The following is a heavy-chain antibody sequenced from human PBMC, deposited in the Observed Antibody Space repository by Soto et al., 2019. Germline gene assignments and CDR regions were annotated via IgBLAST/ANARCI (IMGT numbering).Heavy chain of an antibody. CDR2: IYTSGST. D-gene: IGHD6-13*01. J-gene: IGHJ6*02. CDR3: ARVGGIAAAGIYYYHYYGMDV. V-gene: IGHV4-4*07. CDR1: GGSISSYY. Sequence: PSETLSLTCTVSGGSISSYYWSWIRQPAGKGLEWIGRIYTSGSTNYNPSLKSRVTMSVDTSKNQFSLKLSSVTAADTAVYYCARVGGIAAAGIYYYHYYGMDVWGQGTTVTVSS.